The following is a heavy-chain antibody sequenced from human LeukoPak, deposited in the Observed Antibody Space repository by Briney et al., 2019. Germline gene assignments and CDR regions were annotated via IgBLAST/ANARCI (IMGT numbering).Heavy chain of an antibody. Sequence: ASVKVSCKVSGYTLTELSMHWVRQAPGKGLEWMGGFDPEDGETIYAQKFQGGVTMTEDTSTDTAYMELSSLRSEDTAVYYCATGYDSSGYYSGVFYYYGMDVWGQGTTVTVSS. CDR2: FDPEDGET. CDR3: ATGYDSSGYYSGVFYYYGMDV. J-gene: IGHJ6*02. CDR1: GYTLTELS. D-gene: IGHD3-22*01. V-gene: IGHV1-24*01.